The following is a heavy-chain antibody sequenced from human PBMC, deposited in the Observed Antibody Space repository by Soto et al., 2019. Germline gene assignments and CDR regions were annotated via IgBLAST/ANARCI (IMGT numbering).Heavy chain of an antibody. V-gene: IGHV3-11*01. J-gene: IGHJ4*02. CDR3: AREFKGDIVVVAAHRGTDFDY. Sequence: LRLSCAASGFIFSDYFMSWIRQAPGKGLEWVSYISSSGSTTYYADSVRGRFTISRDNAKNSLILQMNSLRAEDTAVYYCAREFKGDIVVVAAHRGTDFDYWGQGTLVTVSS. D-gene: IGHD2-15*01. CDR1: GFIFSDYF. CDR2: ISSSGSTT.